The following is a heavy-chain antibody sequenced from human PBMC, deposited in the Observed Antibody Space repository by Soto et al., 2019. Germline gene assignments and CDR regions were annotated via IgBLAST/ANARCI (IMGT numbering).Heavy chain of an antibody. D-gene: IGHD1-26*01. V-gene: IGHV3-53*01. CDR3: ALGATNAFAI. CDR2: IYSGGST. Sequence: AGGSLRLSCAASGFTVSSNYMSWVRQAPGKGLEWVSVIYSGGSTYYADSAKGRFTISRDNSKNTLYLQMNSLRAEDTAVYYCALGATNAFAIWGQGTMLTVSS. J-gene: IGHJ3*02. CDR1: GFTVSSNY.